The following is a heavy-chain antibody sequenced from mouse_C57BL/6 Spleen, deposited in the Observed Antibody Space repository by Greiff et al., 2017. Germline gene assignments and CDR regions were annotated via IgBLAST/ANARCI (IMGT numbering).Heavy chain of an antibody. D-gene: IGHD1-1*01. CDR1: GYTFTSYW. Sequence: QVQLQQPGAELVMPGASVKLSCKASGYTFTSYWMHWVKQRPGHGLEWIGEIDPSDSYTNYNQKFKGKSTLTVDKSSSTAYMQLSSLTSEDSAVYYCARGFITTVVAGLDYWGQGTTLTVSS. J-gene: IGHJ2*01. CDR2: IDPSDSYT. CDR3: ARGFITTVVAGLDY. V-gene: IGHV1-69*01.